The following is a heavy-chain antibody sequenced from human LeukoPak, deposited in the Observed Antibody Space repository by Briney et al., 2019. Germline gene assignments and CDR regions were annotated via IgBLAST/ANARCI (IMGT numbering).Heavy chain of an antibody. CDR3: ASSTLAATIDY. J-gene: IGHJ4*02. CDR2: IYPGDSDT. CDR1: GYSFTSYW. Sequence: GESLKISCKGSGYSFTSYWIGWMRQMPGKGLGWMGIIYPGDSDTRYSPSFQGQVTISADKSISTAYLQWSSLKASDTAMYYCASSTLAATIDYWGQGTLVTVSS. D-gene: IGHD2-15*01. V-gene: IGHV5-51*01.